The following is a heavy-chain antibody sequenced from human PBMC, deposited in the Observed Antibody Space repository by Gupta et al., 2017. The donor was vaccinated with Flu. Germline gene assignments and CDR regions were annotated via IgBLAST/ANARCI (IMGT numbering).Heavy chain of an antibody. CDR3: ARRITYGKTFDY. V-gene: IGHV4-39*01. CDR1: GGSISNTSYY. Sequence: QLQLQESGPGLVKPSEPLSLICTVSGGSISNTSYYWGWIRQPPGKGLEWIGNVGYSGNTFYNPSLKRRVTISVDTSKNQFSLKLSSVTAADTAVYYCARRITYGKTFDYWGQGSLVTVSS. D-gene: IGHD2/OR15-2a*01. J-gene: IGHJ4*02. CDR2: VGYSGNT.